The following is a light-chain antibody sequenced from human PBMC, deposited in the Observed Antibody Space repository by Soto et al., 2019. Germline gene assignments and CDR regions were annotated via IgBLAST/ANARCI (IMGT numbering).Light chain of an antibody. J-gene: IGLJ3*02. V-gene: IGLV9-49*01. CDR3: GADHGSGSNFVWV. CDR2: VGTGGIVG. CDR1: SGDSNYK. Sequence: QLVLTQPPSASASLGASVTLTCNRSSGDSNYKVDWYQQRPGKGPRFVMRVGTGGIVGSKGDGIPDRFSVLGSGLNRYLTIKNIQEEDESDYHCGADHGSGSNFVWVFGGGTKLTVL.